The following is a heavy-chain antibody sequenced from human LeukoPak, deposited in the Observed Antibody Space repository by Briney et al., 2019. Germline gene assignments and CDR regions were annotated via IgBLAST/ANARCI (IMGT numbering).Heavy chain of an antibody. CDR2: IYTSGST. D-gene: IGHD3-22*01. CDR1: GGSISSGSYY. J-gene: IGHJ4*02. CDR3: ARASYSYDISGWVPFDY. Sequence: SETLSLTCTVSGGSISSGSYYWSWIRQPAGKGLEWIGRIYTSGSTTYNPSLKSRVTISGDTSENQFSLRLSSVTAADTAVYYCARASYSYDISGWVPFDYWGQGTLVTVSS. V-gene: IGHV4-61*02.